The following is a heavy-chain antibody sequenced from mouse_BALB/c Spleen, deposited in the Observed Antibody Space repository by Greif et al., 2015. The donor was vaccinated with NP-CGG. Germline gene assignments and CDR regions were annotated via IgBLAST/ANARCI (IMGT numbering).Heavy chain of an antibody. Sequence: EVQLVESGGGLVKPGGSLKLSCAASGFTFSDYYMYWVRQTPEKRLEWVATISDGGSYTYYPDSVKGRFTISRDNAKNNLYLQMSSLKPEDTAMYYCARGGTGFDYWGQGTTLTVSS. CDR1: GFTFSDYY. CDR2: ISDGGSYT. V-gene: IGHV5-4*02. D-gene: IGHD3-3*01. CDR3: ARGGTGFDY. J-gene: IGHJ2*01.